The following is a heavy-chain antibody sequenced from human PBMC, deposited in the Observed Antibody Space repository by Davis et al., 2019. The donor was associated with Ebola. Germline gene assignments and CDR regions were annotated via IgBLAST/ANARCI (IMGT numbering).Heavy chain of an antibody. CDR2: VHSTGHT. J-gene: IGHJ4*02. Sequence: GSLRLSCTVSGASVSRYYWSWIRQPPGKGLEWIGYVHSTGHTTYNPSLESRLTISMDTSKNQFSLRLTSVTAADTAVYYCARVPFYWGQGTLVAASS. CDR1: GASVSRYY. V-gene: IGHV4-59*02. CDR3: ARVPFY.